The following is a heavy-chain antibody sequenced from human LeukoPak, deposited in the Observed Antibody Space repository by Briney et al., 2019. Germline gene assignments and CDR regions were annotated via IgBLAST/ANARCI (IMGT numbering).Heavy chain of an antibody. J-gene: IGHJ4*02. V-gene: IGHV4-39*01. CDR2: IYYSGST. D-gene: IGHD5-24*01. CDR3: ARHRMRWLQIYYFDY. Sequence: SETLSLTCTVSGGSISSSSYYWGWIRQPPGKGLEWNGSIYYSGSTYYNPSLKSRVTISVDTPKNQFSLKLSSVTAADTAVYYCARHRMRWLQIYYFDYWGQGTLVTVSS. CDR1: GGSISSSSYY.